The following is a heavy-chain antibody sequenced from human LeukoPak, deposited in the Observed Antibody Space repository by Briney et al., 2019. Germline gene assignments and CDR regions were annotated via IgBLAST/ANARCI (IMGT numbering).Heavy chain of an antibody. CDR1: GLTFSSYA. CDR3: AKEETMHIVVVTADY. CDR2: ISGSGGST. V-gene: IGHV3-23*01. Sequence: TGGSVSLSCAASGLTFSSYAMIWLRQAPGKGLDGVSSISGSGGSTYYAATVKGRFTISRDNSKNTLYLQMNSLRAEDTAVYYCAKEETMHIVVVTADYWGQGTLVTVSS. J-gene: IGHJ4*02. D-gene: IGHD2-21*02.